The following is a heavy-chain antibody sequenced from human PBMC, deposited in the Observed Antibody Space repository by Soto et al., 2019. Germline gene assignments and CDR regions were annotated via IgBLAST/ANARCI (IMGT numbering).Heavy chain of an antibody. Sequence: EVQLLESGGALVQPGGSLRLSCVASTFTFTRYAMSWVRQAPGKGLEWVSGITGSGGDTYHRDSVKGRFTVSRDNSKNTVYLQMNSLRAEDTAVYYCAREAGPTPPCYFDLWGRGTLVTVSS. D-gene: IGHD3-10*01. J-gene: IGHJ2*01. CDR2: ITGSGGDT. CDR1: TFTFTRYA. CDR3: AREAGPTPPCYFDL. V-gene: IGHV3-23*01.